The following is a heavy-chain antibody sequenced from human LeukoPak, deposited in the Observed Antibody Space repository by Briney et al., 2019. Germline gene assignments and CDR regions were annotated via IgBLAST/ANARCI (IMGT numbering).Heavy chain of an antibody. Sequence: SETLSLTCTVSGVSISSYYWSWMRQPPGKGLEGMVYIYYSGSTNYTPSLKSRVTISVDPSQDQFSLKLSSVTAAETAVYYCAKREACGGDCEYFDYWGQGTLVPVPS. CDR3: AKREACGGDCEYFDY. D-gene: IGHD2-21*02. J-gene: IGHJ4*02. CDR1: GVSISSYY. V-gene: IGHV4-59*01. CDR2: IYYSGST.